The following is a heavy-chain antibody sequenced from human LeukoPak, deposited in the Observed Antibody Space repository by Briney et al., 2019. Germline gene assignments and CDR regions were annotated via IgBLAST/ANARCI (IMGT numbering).Heavy chain of an antibody. V-gene: IGHV1-46*01. D-gene: IGHD6-6*01. CDR3: ARMVDSSSSRRGYYYYMDV. J-gene: IGHJ6*03. CDR2: ISPSGGST. Sequence: GASVKVSCKASGGTFSSYAISWVRQAPGQGLEWMGIISPSGGSTSYAQKFQGRVTMTRDTSTSTVYMELSSLRSEDTAVYYCARMVDSSSSRRGYYYYMDVWGKGTTVTVSS. CDR1: GGTFSSYA.